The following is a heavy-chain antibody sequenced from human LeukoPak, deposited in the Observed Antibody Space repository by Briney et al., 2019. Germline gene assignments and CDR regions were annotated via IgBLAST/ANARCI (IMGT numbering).Heavy chain of an antibody. CDR1: GGSISSSSYY. CDR3: ARVGCSGGSCYRSRGAFDI. CDR2: IYYSGTT. V-gene: IGHV4-39*07. D-gene: IGHD2-15*01. J-gene: IGHJ3*02. Sequence: PSETLSLTCTVSGGSISSSSYYWGWIRQPPGKGLEWIGSIYYSGTTYYNPSLKSRVTISVDTSKNQFSLKLSSVTAADAAVYHCARVGCSGGSCYRSRGAFDIWGQGTMVTVSS.